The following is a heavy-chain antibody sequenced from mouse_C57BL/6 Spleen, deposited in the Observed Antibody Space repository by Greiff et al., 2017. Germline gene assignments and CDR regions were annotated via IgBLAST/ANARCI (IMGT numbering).Heavy chain of an antibody. V-gene: IGHV1-63*01. Sequence: QVQLQQSGAELVRPGTSVKMSCTASGYTFTNYWIGWAKQRPGHGLEWIGDIYPGGGYTNYNEKFKGKATLTADKSSSTAYMQFSSLTSEDSAIYDCARGGGRGYAMGYWGQGTSVTVSS. CDR1: GYTFTNYW. J-gene: IGHJ4*01. CDR3: ARGGGRGYAMGY. CDR2: IYPGGGYT. D-gene: IGHD3-3*01.